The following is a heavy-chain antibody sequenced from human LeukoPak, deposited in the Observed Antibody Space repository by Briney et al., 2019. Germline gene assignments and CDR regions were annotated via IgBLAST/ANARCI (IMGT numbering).Heavy chain of an antibody. J-gene: IGHJ3*02. D-gene: IGHD3-22*01. V-gene: IGHV4-59*01. Sequence: SETLSITCTVSGGSISSYYWSWIRQPPGKGLEWIGYIYYSGSTNYNPSLKSRVTISVDTSKNQFSLKLSSVTAADTAVYYCARGGNYYDSSGYYSNDAFDIWGQGTMVTVSS. CDR2: IYYSGST. CDR1: GGSISSYY. CDR3: ARGGNYYDSSGYYSNDAFDI.